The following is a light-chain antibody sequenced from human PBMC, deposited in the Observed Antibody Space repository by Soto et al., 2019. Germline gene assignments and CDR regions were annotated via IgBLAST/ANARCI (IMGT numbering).Light chain of an antibody. CDR2: DVS. V-gene: IGLV2-14*01. CDR1: SSDVGGYNY. CDR3: SSYTSSSTSYV. Sequence: QSALTQPASVSGSPGQSITISCTGTSSDVGGYNYVSWYQQHPGKAPILMIYDVSNRPSGVSNRFSGSKSGNTASLTISGLQAEDEADYYCSSYTSSSTSYVFATGTKVTVL. J-gene: IGLJ1*01.